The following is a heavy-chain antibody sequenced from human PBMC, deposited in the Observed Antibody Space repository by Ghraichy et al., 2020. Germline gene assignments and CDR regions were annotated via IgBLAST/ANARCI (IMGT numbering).Heavy chain of an antibody. Sequence: SQTLSLTCAVYGGSFSGYYWSWIRQPPGKGLEWIGEINHSGSTNYNPSLKSRVTISVDTSKNQFSLKLSSVTAADTAVYYCARGPGDVVVVAATPWGPRYYYGMDVWGQGTTVTVSS. D-gene: IGHD2-15*01. V-gene: IGHV4-34*01. CDR1: GGSFSGYY. J-gene: IGHJ6*02. CDR2: INHSGST. CDR3: ARGPGDVVVVAATPWGPRYYYGMDV.